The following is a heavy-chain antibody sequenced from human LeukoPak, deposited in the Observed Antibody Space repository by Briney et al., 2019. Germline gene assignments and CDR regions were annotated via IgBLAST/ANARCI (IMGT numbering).Heavy chain of an antibody. CDR3: ARDGGFYGDYLRA. J-gene: IGHJ5*02. D-gene: IGHD4-17*01. CDR1: GGSISSGGYY. V-gene: IGHV4-31*03. Sequence: SQTLSLTCTVSGGSISSGGYYWSWIRQHPGKGLEWIGYIYYSGSTYYNPSLKSRVTISVDTSKNQFSLKLSSVTAADTAVYYCARDGGFYGDYLRAWGQGTLVTVSS. CDR2: IYYSGST.